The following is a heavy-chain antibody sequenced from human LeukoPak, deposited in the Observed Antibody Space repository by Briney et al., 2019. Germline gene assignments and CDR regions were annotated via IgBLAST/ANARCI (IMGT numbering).Heavy chain of an antibody. CDR1: GGSISSSNYY. J-gene: IGHJ5*02. V-gene: IGHV4-39*01. Sequence: PSETLSLTCTVSGGSISSSNYYWGWIRPPPGKGLEWVGSMRDSGSTYSNPSLKSRVTISVNTSKNQLSEKLNSVTAADMAEYYCARHAYYGSGNNWFDPWGQGTLVTVSS. CDR2: MRDSGST. D-gene: IGHD3-10*01. CDR3: ARHAYYGSGNNWFDP.